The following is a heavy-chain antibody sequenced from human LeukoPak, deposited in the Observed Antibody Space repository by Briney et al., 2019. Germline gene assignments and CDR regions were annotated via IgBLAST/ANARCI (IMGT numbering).Heavy chain of an antibody. D-gene: IGHD1-26*01. CDR2: ISGDGAGT. V-gene: IGHV3-43*02. CDR3: AKAGMGATLYYGMDV. CDR1: GFTFSSYS. Sequence: GGSLRLSCAASGFTFSSYSMNWVRQAPGEGLEWVSLISGDGAGTYYADSVKGRFTISRDNSKNSLYLQMNSLRTEDTALYYCAKAGMGATLYYGMDVWGQGTTVAVSS. J-gene: IGHJ6*02.